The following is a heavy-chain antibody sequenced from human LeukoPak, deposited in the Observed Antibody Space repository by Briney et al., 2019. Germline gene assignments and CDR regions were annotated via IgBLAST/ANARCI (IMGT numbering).Heavy chain of an antibody. Sequence: SQTLSLTCTVSGGSISSGGYSWSWIRQPPGKGLEWIGYIYHSGSTYYNPSLKSRVTISVDRSKNQFSLKLSSVTAADTAVYYCARLGDTAMATRDYWGQGTLVTVSS. CDR1: GGSISSGGYS. J-gene: IGHJ4*02. CDR2: IYHSGST. D-gene: IGHD5-18*01. CDR3: ARLGDTAMATRDY. V-gene: IGHV4-30-2*01.